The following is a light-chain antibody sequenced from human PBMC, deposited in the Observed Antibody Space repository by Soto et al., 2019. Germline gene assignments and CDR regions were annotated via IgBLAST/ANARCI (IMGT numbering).Light chain of an antibody. V-gene: IGLV2-14*01. CDR1: SSDVGGYNY. CDR2: EVS. Sequence: QSALTQPASVSGSPGQSITISCTGTSSDVGGYNYVSWYQQHPGKAPKLMIYEVSNRPSGVPNRFSGSKSGNTASLTISGLQAEDEADYYCRSYTSSSTYVVFGGGTKLTVL. CDR3: RSYTSSSTYVV. J-gene: IGLJ2*01.